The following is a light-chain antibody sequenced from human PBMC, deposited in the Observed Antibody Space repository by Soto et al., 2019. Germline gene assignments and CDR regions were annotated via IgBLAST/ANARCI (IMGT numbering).Light chain of an antibody. CDR2: AAS. Sequence: DIQMTQSPSSLSAPVGDRGTITCRASQTMSTYLNWYQQKLGKAPKLLIFAASGLHSGVPSRFSGTGSGTYFTLNISSLQLEDVATYYCQQTYRSPFTFGPGTKVD. J-gene: IGKJ3*01. CDR3: QQTYRSPFT. CDR1: QTMSTY. V-gene: IGKV1-39*01.